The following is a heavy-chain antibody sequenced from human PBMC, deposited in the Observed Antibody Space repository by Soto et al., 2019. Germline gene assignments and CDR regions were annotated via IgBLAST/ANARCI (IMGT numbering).Heavy chain of an antibody. D-gene: IGHD3-22*01. Sequence: SETLSLTCAVYGGSFSGYYLRWIRQPPGKGLEWVGEINHSGSTNYNPSLKSRVTISVDTSKNHFSLKLNSVTAADTAVYYCAREGPNSRDGHKDNGEEAFGIWGQGTMVTVS. CDR2: INHSGST. CDR1: GGSFSGYY. CDR3: AREGPNSRDGHKDNGEEAFGI. V-gene: IGHV4-34*01. J-gene: IGHJ3*02.